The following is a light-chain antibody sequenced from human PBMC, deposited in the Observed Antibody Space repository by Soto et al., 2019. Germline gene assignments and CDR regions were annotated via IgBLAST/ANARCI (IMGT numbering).Light chain of an antibody. V-gene: IGLV2-14*01. CDR2: EVS. CDR1: SSDVGVYTH. J-gene: IGLJ1*01. Sequence: QSALTQPASVSGCPGQSITISCTGTSSDVGVYTHVSWYQQHPGKAPKLIIYEVSNRPSGVSNRFSGSKSGNTASLTISGLQAEDEADYYCSSYTSSRTYVFGTGTKVTVL. CDR3: SSYTSSRTYV.